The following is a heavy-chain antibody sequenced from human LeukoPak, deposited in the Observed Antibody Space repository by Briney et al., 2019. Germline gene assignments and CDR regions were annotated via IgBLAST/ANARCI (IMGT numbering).Heavy chain of an antibody. V-gene: IGHV3-15*01. CDR3: TTDVSIDY. J-gene: IGHJ4*02. Sequence: GGSLRLSCAASGFTFSNAWMSWVRQAPGKGLEWVGRIKSNGEGGTTDYAAPVEGRFTISRDDSKNTLYLQMNSLKTEDTAVYYCTTDVSIDYWGQGTLVTVSS. D-gene: IGHD5/OR15-5a*01. CDR1: GFTFSNAW. CDR2: IKSNGEGGTT.